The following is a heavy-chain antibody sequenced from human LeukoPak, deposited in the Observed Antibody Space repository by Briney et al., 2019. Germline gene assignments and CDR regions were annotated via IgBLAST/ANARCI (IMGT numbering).Heavy chain of an antibody. Sequence: GASVKVSCKASGYTFTSYYMHWVRQAPGQGLEWMGIINPSGGSTSYAQKFQGRVTMTRDTSASTVYMELSSLRSDDTAVYYCARVLPVQPYYFDYSGQGTLVTVSS. CDR2: INPSGGST. V-gene: IGHV1-46*01. CDR1: GYTFTSYY. CDR3: ARVLPVQPYYFDY. J-gene: IGHJ4*02. D-gene: IGHD2-2*01.